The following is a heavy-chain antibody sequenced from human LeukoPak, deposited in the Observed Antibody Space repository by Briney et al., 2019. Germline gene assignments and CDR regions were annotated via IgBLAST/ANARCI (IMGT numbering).Heavy chain of an antibody. CDR2: IYYSGST. Sequence: SETLSLTCTVSGGSISSYYWSWIRQPPGKGLEWIGYIYYSGSTNYNPSLKSRVTKSVDTSKNQFSLKLSSVTAADTAVYYCARGVSRSGLGYWGQGTLVTVSS. CDR3: ARGVSRSGLGY. J-gene: IGHJ4*02. D-gene: IGHD1-14*01. V-gene: IGHV4-59*01. CDR1: GGSISSYY.